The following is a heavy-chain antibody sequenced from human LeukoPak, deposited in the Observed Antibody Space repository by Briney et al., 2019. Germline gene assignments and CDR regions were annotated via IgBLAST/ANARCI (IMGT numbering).Heavy chain of an antibody. CDR2: ISAYNGNT. V-gene: IGHV1-18*01. CDR3: AREDSSGYYGVFDY. D-gene: IGHD3-22*01. J-gene: IGHJ4*02. CDR1: GYTFTSYG. Sequence: ASVKVSCKASGYTFTSYGISWVRLAPGQGLEWMGWISAYNGNTNYAQKLQGRVTMTTDTSTSTAYMELRSLRSDDTAVYYCAREDSSGYYGVFDYWGQGTLVTVSS.